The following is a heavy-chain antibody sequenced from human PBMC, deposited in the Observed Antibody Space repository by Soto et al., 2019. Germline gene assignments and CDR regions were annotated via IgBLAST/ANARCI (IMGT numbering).Heavy chain of an antibody. CDR1: RFTFTNAW. Sequence: ESGGGLVKPGGSLRVSCVASRFTFTNAWMSWVRQAPGKGLEWVGRIKSKTDGGTTDYAAPVKGRFTISRDDSKDTLYLQMNSLKIEDTAVYYCTSGYYYYMDVWGKGTTVTVSS. D-gene: IGHD3-10*01. CDR2: IKSKTDGGTT. J-gene: IGHJ6*03. CDR3: TSGYYYYMDV. V-gene: IGHV3-15*01.